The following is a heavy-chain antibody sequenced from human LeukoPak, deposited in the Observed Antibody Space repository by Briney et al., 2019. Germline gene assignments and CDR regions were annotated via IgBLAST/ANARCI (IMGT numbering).Heavy chain of an antibody. V-gene: IGHV3-30*04. CDR3: ARDAKLCSSTSCIDY. CDR1: GFTFSSYA. J-gene: IGHJ4*02. Sequence: GGSLRLSCAASGFTFSSYAMHWVRQAPGKGLGWVAVISYDGSNKYYADSVKGRFTISRDNSKNTLYLQMNSLRAEDTAVYYCARDAKLCSSTSCIDYWGQGTLVTVSS. D-gene: IGHD2-2*01. CDR2: ISYDGSNK.